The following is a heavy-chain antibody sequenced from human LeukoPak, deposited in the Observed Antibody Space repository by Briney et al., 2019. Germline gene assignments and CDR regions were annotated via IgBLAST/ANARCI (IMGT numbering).Heavy chain of an antibody. CDR1: GFTFSNYS. D-gene: IGHD5-12*01. CDR2: IKQDGSEK. Sequence: PGGSLRLCCAASGFTFSNYSMSWVRQAPGKGLEWVANIKQDGSEKYYVDSVKGRFTISRDNAKNSLYLQMNSLRAEDTAVYYCARDIKEQWLSDYSGQGTLVTVSS. CDR3: ARDIKEQWLSDY. J-gene: IGHJ4*02. V-gene: IGHV3-7*03.